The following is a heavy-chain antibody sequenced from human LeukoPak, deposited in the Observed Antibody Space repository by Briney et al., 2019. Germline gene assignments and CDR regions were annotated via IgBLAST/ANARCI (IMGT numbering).Heavy chain of an antibody. CDR2: INPSGGRT. CDR3: AREWNYESNGYFYYY. D-gene: IGHD3-22*01. V-gene: IGHV1-46*01. CDR1: GYTFTSYY. Sequence: ASVKVSCKASGYTFTSYYMHWVRQAPGLGLEWMGIINPSGGRTNYAQKFQGRVTITADESTSTAYLELSRLRFEDTAVYYCAREWNYESNGYFYYYWGQGTLVTVSS. J-gene: IGHJ4*02.